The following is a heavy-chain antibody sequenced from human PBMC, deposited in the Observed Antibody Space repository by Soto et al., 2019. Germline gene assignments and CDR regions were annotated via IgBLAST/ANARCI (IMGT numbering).Heavy chain of an antibody. V-gene: IGHV3-23*01. D-gene: IGHD6-13*01. CDR2: ISGSGGST. CDR3: AKGPREAATSWSAP. CDR1: GFTFSSYA. J-gene: IGHJ5*02. Sequence: GGSLRLSCAASGFTFSSYAMSWVRQAPGKGLELVSAISGSGGSTYYAYSVKGRFTISRDNSKNTLYLQMNSLRAEDTAVYYWAKGPREAATSWSAPWGQGPLVNVPS.